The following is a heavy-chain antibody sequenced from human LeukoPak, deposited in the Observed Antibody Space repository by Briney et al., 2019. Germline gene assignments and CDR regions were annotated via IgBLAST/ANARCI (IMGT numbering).Heavy chain of an antibody. Sequence: GGCLRLSCAASGFTGSSNYMRWVRQAPGKGLGWGSVIYSGGSTYYADSVKGRFTISRDNSKTTLYLQMNSLRAEDTAVYYCARGYCSSTSCYSLYAFDIWGQGTMVTVSS. CDR1: GFTGSSNY. D-gene: IGHD2-2*01. V-gene: IGHV3-66*01. CDR2: IYSGGST. CDR3: ARGYCSSTSCYSLYAFDI. J-gene: IGHJ3*02.